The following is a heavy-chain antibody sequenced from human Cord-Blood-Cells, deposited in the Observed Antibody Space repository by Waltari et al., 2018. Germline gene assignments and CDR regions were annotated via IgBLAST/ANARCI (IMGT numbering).Heavy chain of an antibody. CDR1: GGTVSRYA. V-gene: IGHV1-69*06. J-gene: IGHJ6*02. D-gene: IGHD3-10*01. CDR2: IIPIFGTA. Sequence: QVQLVQSGGEVKKPGSSGKVSCKASGGTVSRYAISWVRPAPGQGLEWMGGIIPIFGTANYAQKFQGRVTITADKSTSTAYMELSSLRSEDTAVYYCARGETRVQGVTNYYYYGMDVWGQGTTVTVSS. CDR3: ARGETRVQGVTNYYYYGMDV.